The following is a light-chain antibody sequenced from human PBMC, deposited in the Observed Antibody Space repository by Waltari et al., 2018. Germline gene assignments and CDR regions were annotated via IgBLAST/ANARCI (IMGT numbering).Light chain of an antibody. Sequence: QSALTQPASVSGSPGQSITISCTGTSSDVGTYDYVSWYQQHPGKAPKPMIYDVTKRPSGIANRFSGSKSGNTASLTISGLQAEDEADYYCSSYTTSSTVYVFGTGTKVTVL. V-gene: IGLV2-14*03. CDR1: SSDVGTYDY. CDR2: DVT. J-gene: IGLJ1*01. CDR3: SSYTTSSTVYV.